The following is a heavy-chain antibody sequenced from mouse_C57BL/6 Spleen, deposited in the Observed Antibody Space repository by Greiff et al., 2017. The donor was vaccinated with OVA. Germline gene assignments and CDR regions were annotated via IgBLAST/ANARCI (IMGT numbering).Heavy chain of an antibody. J-gene: IGHJ2*01. V-gene: IGHV1-15*01. CDR2: IDPETGGT. CDR3: TREGTVVATPFDY. Sequence: VQLQQSGAELVRPGASVPLSCKASGYTFTDYEMHWVKQTPVHGLEWIGAIDPETGGTAYNQKFKGKAILTADKSSSTAYMELRSLTSEDSAVYYCTREGTVVATPFDYWGQGTTLTVSS. CDR1: GYTFTDYE. D-gene: IGHD1-1*01.